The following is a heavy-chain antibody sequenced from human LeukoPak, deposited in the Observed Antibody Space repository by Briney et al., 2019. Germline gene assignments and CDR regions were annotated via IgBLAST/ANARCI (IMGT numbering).Heavy chain of an antibody. CDR1: GYTFTFKS. J-gene: IGHJ4*02. V-gene: IGHV1-2*02. D-gene: IGHD3-9*01. Sequence: ASVKVSYKPSGYTFTFKSLHWLRQAPGQGLERMGGIDPKSGGPVYGQNFRGRVTVTRDTSVSTAHMELSRLRSDDTAVYFCALENCYVDTGCSKSFDYWGQGTLVTVSS. CDR2: IDPKSGGP. CDR3: ALENCYVDTGCSKSFDY.